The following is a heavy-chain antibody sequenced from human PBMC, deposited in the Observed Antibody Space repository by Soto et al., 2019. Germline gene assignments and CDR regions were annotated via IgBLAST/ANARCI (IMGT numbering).Heavy chain of an antibody. CDR1: GGSISSYY. J-gene: IGHJ4*02. D-gene: IGHD3-22*01. Sequence: SETLSLTCTVSGGSISSYYWSWIRQPPGKGLEWIGYIYYSGSTNYNPSLKSRVTISVDTSKNQFSLKLSSVTAADTAVYYCARGRVYYYDSSGYPQYYFDYWGQGTLVTVSS. CDR2: IYYSGST. CDR3: ARGRVYYYDSSGYPQYYFDY. V-gene: IGHV4-59*01.